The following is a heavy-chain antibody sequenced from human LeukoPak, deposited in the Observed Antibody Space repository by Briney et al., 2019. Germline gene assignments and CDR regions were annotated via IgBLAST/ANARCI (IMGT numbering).Heavy chain of an antibody. Sequence: SETLSLACTVSGGSISSYYWSGIRQPPGKGLEWIGYGYYSGSTKYNASLKSRVTISVDTSKNQFSLKLTSVTAADTAVYFCARHGTSDYYYAMDVWGQGTTVTVSS. CDR2: GYYSGST. J-gene: IGHJ6*02. V-gene: IGHV4-59*08. CDR1: GGSISSYY. D-gene: IGHD1-26*01. CDR3: ARHGTSDYYYAMDV.